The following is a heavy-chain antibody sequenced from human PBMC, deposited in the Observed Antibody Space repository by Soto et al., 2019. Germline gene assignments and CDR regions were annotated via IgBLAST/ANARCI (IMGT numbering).Heavy chain of an antibody. Sequence: ASVQDSCKASGYTFISYGISWVRQAPGQKLELMGLSSAYNGNTNYAQKLQGRVTMTTDTSTSTAYMELRSLRSDDTAVYYCARPYDYVWGSYRYDAFDIWGQGTMVTVSS. CDR2: SSAYNGNT. V-gene: IGHV1-18*01. J-gene: IGHJ3*02. CDR1: GYTFISYG. D-gene: IGHD3-16*02. CDR3: ARPYDYVWGSYRYDAFDI.